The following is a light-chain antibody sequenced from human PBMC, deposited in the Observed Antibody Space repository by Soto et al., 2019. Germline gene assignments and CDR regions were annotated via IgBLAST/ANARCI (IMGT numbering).Light chain of an antibody. J-gene: IGKJ4*01. CDR3: QQRSNWPPVT. V-gene: IGKV3-11*01. CDR1: QSVGYH. CDR2: DAS. Sequence: EIVITQSPATLSMSPGERATLSCRASQSVGYHLAWYQQKPGQAPRLLIYDASNGATGIPARFSGSGSGTDFTLAISSLEPEDFAVYYCQQRSNWPPVTFGGGTKV.